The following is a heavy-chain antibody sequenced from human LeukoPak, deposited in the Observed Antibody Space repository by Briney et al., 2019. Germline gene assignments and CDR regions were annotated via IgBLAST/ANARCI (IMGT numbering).Heavy chain of an antibody. CDR2: ISSSGSTI. V-gene: IGHV3-48*03. D-gene: IGHD1-20*01. J-gene: IGHJ6*02. CDR1: GFTFSSYE. CDR3: ARGSLTGEYGMDV. Sequence: GGSLRLSCAASGFTFSSYEMNWVRQAPGKGLEWISYISSSGSTIYYAESVKGRFTISRDNAKNSLYLQMNSLRVEDTAVYYCARGSLTGEYGMDVWGQGTTVTVSS.